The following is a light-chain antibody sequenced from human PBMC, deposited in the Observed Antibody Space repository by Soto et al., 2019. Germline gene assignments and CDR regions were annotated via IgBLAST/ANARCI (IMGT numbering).Light chain of an antibody. CDR3: CSYAGSSTV. J-gene: IGLJ1*01. Sequence: QSVLTQPASVSWSPGQAITISCTGTSSDVGSYNLVSWYQQHPGKAPKLMIYEGSKRPSGVSNRFSGSKSGNTASLTISGLQAEDEADYYCCSYAGSSTVFGTGTKVTVL. CDR1: SSDVGSYNL. CDR2: EGS. V-gene: IGLV2-23*01.